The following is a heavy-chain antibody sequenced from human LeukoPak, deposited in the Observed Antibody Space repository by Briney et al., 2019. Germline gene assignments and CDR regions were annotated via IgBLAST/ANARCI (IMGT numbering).Heavy chain of an antibody. J-gene: IGHJ4*02. V-gene: IGHV1-2*06. Sequence: ASVKVSCKASGYTFTGYYMHWVRQAPGQGLEWMGRINPNSGGTNYAQKFQGRVTMTRDTSISTAYMELSRLRSNDTAVYYCARDHGDFWSGYYSYWGQGTLVTVSS. CDR2: INPNSGGT. CDR1: GYTFTGYY. CDR3: ARDHGDFWSGYYSY. D-gene: IGHD3-3*01.